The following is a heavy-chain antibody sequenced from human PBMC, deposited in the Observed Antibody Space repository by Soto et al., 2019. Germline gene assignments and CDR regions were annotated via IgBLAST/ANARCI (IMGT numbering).Heavy chain of an antibody. V-gene: IGHV3-23*01. CDR2: ISDSGGTT. Sequence: RLSCAASGFTFSSYGMSWVRQAPGKGLDWVSVISDSGGTTYYADSVKGRFTISRDNSKSTLYLQLNSLRAEDTAVYHCAKARGIVAPGKKENYYLDKWGQGALVTVSS. D-gene: IGHD6-13*01. J-gene: IGHJ4*02. CDR3: AKARGIVAPGKKENYYLDK. CDR1: GFTFSSYG.